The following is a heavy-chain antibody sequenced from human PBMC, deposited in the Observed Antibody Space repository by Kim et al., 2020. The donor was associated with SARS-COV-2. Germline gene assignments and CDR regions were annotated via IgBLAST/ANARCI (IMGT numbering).Heavy chain of an antibody. V-gene: IGHV3-23*01. Sequence: ADSVRCRFTVSRDNYKNTLYVQMNSLRVEDTAVYYCAQDVISMIRGRLDVWGKGTTVTVSS. CDR3: AQDVISMIRGRLDV. D-gene: IGHD3-10*01. J-gene: IGHJ6*03.